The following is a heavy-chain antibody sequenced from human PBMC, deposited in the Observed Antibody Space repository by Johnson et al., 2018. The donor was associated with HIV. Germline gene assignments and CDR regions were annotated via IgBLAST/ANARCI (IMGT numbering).Heavy chain of an antibody. Sequence: VQLVESGGGLVQPGGSLRLSCTASGFTVSSNYMSWVRQAPGTGLEWVSVIYSGGSTYYADSVKGRFTISRDNSKNTLYLQMNSLKTEDTAVYDCANTGIDAFDIWGQGTMVTVSS. CDR2: IYSGGST. V-gene: IGHV3-66*01. CDR1: GFTVSSNY. J-gene: IGHJ3*02. D-gene: IGHD1-26*01. CDR3: ANTGIDAFDI.